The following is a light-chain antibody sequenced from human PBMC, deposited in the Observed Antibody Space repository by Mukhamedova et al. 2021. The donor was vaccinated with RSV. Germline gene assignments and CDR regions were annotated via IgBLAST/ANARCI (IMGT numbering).Light chain of an antibody. V-gene: IGLV1-40*01. CDR2: DDT. Sequence: GTVPKLLIHDDTSWPPGVPDRSSGSRSGNTASLAITGLQAEDEAAHYCQSYDSTLRGGIFGGGTKLTVL. J-gene: IGLJ2*01. CDR3: QSYDSTLRGGI.